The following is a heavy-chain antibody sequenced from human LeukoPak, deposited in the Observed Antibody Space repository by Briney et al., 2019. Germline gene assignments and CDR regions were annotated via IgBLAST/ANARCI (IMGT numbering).Heavy chain of an antibody. CDR2: INHSGST. V-gene: IGHV4-34*01. J-gene: IGHJ3*02. CDR3: ARGSAVAFDI. CDR1: GGSFSGYY. Sequence: SETLSLTCAVYGGSFSGYYWSWIRQPPGKGLEWIGEINHSGSTNYNPSLKSRVTISVDTSKNQFSLKLSSVTAADTAVYYCARGSAVAFDIWGQGTMVTVSS.